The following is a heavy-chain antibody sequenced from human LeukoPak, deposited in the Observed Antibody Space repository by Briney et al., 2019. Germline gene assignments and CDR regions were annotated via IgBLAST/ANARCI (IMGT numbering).Heavy chain of an antibody. V-gene: IGHV4-61*03. D-gene: IGHD3-10*01. Sequence: PSETLSLTCIVSGDSVSNGNYYWSWLRQPPGKALEWIGYIYYTGSTYYNPSLEGRVTISVDTSRNHFSGKLNSVTAADTAVYYCARSQNYYGSGDYWSQGTLVTVSS. CDR3: ARSQNYYGSGDY. J-gene: IGHJ4*02. CDR1: GDSVSNGNYY. CDR2: IYYTGST.